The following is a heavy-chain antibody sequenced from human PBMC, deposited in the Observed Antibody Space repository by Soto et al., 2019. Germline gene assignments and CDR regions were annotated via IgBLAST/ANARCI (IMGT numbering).Heavy chain of an antibody. V-gene: IGHV3-33*01. D-gene: IGHD3-10*02. CDR2: IWYDGSNK. J-gene: IGHJ5*02. Sequence: QVQLVESGGGVVQPGRSLRLSCAASGFTFSSYGMHWVRQAPGKGLEWVAVIWYDGSNKYYADSVKGRFTISRDNSKNTLYLQMNSLRAEDTAVYYCARGADVRRDNWFDPWGQGTLVTVSS. CDR1: GFTFSSYG. CDR3: ARGADVRRDNWFDP.